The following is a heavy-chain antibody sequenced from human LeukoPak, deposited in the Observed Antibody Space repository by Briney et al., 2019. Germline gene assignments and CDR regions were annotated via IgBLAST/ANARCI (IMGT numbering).Heavy chain of an antibody. CDR2: IHYRGST. J-gene: IGHJ4*02. Sequence: PSETLSLTCTVSGGSISSYYWSWIRQPPGKGPEWIGYIHYRGSTNYNPSLKSRVTISVDTSKNQFSLKLSSLTAADTAVYYCARSVLGYSYGLHIDYWGQGTLVTVSS. V-gene: IGHV4-59*01. D-gene: IGHD5-18*01. CDR3: ARSVLGYSYGLHIDY. CDR1: GGSISSYY.